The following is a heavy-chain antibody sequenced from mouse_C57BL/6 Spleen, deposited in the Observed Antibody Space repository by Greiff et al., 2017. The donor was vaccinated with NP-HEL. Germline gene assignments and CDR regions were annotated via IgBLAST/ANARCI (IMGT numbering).Heavy chain of an antibody. V-gene: IGHV1-18*01. Sequence: EVQLVESGPELVKPGASVKIPCKASGYTFTDYNMDWVKQSHGKSLEWIGDINPNNGGTIYNQKFKGKATLTVDNSSSTAYMELRSLTSEDTAVYCCARVDDYDSAWFAYWGQGTLVTVST. CDR2: INPNNGGT. CDR1: GYTFTDYN. D-gene: IGHD2-4*01. CDR3: ARVDDYDSAWFAY. J-gene: IGHJ3*01.